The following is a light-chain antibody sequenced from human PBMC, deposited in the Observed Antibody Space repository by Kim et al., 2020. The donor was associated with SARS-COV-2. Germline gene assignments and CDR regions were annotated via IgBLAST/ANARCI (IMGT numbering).Light chain of an antibody. CDR3: QQYGRT. J-gene: IGKJ3*01. CDR2: GAS. V-gene: IGKV3-20*01. CDR1: QRVSSSY. Sequence: LALSPGERATLSVRASQRVSSSYLAWYQQRPGQAPRLLIYGASSRATGIPDRFSGSGSGTDFTLTISRLEPEDFAVYYCQQYGRTFGPGTKVDIK.